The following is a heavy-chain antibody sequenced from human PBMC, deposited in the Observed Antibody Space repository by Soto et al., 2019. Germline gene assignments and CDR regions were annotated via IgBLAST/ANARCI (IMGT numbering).Heavy chain of an antibody. D-gene: IGHD2-15*01. CDR3: GRLAEAATGHTDFDF. CDR1: GASIKSRNYF. J-gene: IGHJ4*02. Sequence: QLQLQETGPGLVKPSETLSLTCTVSGASIKSRNYFWGWIRQPPGKGLEFVGSIHSSGGTYYNPSHTSRVTVAVDLSNSHFSLSLKSLTATDTAVYYCGRLAEAATGHTDFDFWGQGTLVTVSS. CDR2: IHSSGGT. V-gene: IGHV4-39*02.